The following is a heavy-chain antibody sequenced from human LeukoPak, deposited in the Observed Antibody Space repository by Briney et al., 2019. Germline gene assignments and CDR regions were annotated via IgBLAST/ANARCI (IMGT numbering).Heavy chain of an antibody. V-gene: IGHV3-21*03. Sequence: GGSLRLSCAASGFAFNTYSMNWVRQAPGKGLEWVSFIFSSSTYIYYTDSVKGRFTISRDNARNSLYLQMDNLRAEGTGVYYCARDFYDGFALDYWGQGTLVTVSS. D-gene: IGHD2/OR15-2a*01. CDR3: ARDFYDGFALDY. J-gene: IGHJ4*02. CDR2: IFSSSTYI. CDR1: GFAFNTYS.